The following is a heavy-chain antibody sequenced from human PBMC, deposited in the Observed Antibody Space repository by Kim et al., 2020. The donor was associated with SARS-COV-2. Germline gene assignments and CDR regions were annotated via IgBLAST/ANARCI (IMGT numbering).Heavy chain of an antibody. CDR2: ISNDGTTT. J-gene: IGHJ3*02. CDR3: ARRWGSSGEGYAFDI. CDR1: GFAFSYSW. Sequence: GGSLRLSCAASGFAFSYSWMHWVRQAPGKGLVWVSLISNDGTTTTYADSVKGRFTLSRDNAKNTVYLQMNSLRAEDTAVYYCARRWGSSGEGYAFDIWGRGTMVTVSS. V-gene: IGHV3-74*01. D-gene: IGHD3-10*01.